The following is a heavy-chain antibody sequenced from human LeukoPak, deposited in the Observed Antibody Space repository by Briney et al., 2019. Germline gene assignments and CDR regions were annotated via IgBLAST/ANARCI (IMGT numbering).Heavy chain of an antibody. D-gene: IGHD3-16*02. J-gene: IGHJ3*02. Sequence: ASVKVSCKASGYTFTGYYMHWVRQAPGQGLEWMGWINPNSGGTNYAQKFQGWVTMTRDTSISTAYMELSRLRSDDTAVYYCARGQWGWGSLEAFGIWGQGTMVTVSS. CDR2: INPNSGGT. V-gene: IGHV1-2*04. CDR3: ARGQWGWGSLEAFGI. CDR1: GYTFTGYY.